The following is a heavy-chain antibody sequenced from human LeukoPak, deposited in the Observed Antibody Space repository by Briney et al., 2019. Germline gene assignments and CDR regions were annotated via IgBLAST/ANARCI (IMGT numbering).Heavy chain of an antibody. Sequence: SETLSLTCTVSGGSVSSGSYYWSWIRQPPGKGLEWIGCIYSSGTTKYDPSLKSRITMSVDTSKNQFSLKLSSVTAADTAVYYCARGEDMTAIRPGYWGQGTLVTVSS. D-gene: IGHD2-15*01. CDR2: IYSSGTT. J-gene: IGHJ4*02. V-gene: IGHV4-61*01. CDR3: ARGEDMTAIRPGY. CDR1: GGSVSSGSYY.